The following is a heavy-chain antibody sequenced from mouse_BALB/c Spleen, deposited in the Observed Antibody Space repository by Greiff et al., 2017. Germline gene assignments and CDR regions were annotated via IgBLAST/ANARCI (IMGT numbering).Heavy chain of an antibody. V-gene: IGHV1-69*02. CDR2: IDPSDSET. J-gene: IGHJ1*01. CDR1: GYTFTSYW. Sequence: QVQLQQPGAELVKPGAPVKLSCKASGYTFTSYWMNWVKQRPGRGLEWIGRIDPSDSETHYNQKFKDKATLTVDKSSSTAYIQLSSLTSEDSAVYYGARSGYYDFDVWGAGTTVTVSS. CDR3: ARSGYYDFDV. D-gene: IGHD2-3*01.